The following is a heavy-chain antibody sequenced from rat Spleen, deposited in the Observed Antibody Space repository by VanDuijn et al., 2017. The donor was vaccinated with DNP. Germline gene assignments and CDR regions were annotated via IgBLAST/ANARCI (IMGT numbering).Heavy chain of an antibody. V-gene: IGHV4-2*01. CDR1: GFNFNDYW. Sequence: EVKLVESGGGLVQPGRSLKLSCAASGFNFNDYWMGWVRQAPGKGLEWIGELNADSSTINYSPSLKDKLTISRDNAQNTLSLQMSKLESEETAIYYSARLGWHGWFAYWGQGTLVTVSS. D-gene: IGHD1-11*01. CDR2: LNADSSTI. CDR3: ARLGWHGWFAY. J-gene: IGHJ3*01.